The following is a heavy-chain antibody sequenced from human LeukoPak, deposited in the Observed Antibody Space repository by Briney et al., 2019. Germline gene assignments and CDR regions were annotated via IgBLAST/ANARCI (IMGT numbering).Heavy chain of an antibody. Sequence: ASVKVSCKASGYTFTGYYMHWVRQAPGQGPEWMGWINPNSGGTNYAQKFQGRVTMTRDTSISTAYMELSRLRSDDTAVYYCARSFDCSSTSCFPDYWGQGTLVTVX. J-gene: IGHJ4*02. CDR1: GYTFTGYY. D-gene: IGHD2-2*01. CDR2: INPNSGGT. CDR3: ARSFDCSSTSCFPDY. V-gene: IGHV1-2*02.